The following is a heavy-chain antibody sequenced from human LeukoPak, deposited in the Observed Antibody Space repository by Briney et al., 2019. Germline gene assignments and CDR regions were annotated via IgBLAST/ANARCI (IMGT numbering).Heavy chain of an antibody. D-gene: IGHD3-3*01. CDR1: GFTVSSYG. J-gene: IGHJ4*02. V-gene: IGHV3-23*01. Sequence: GGSLRLSCAASGFTVSSYGMSWVRQAPGKGPEWVSLISGSGGSTYYADSVKGRFTISRDNSKNTLYLQMNSLRAEDTAVYYCASASDFWSAYYFDYWGQGTLVTVSS. CDR3: ASASDFWSAYYFDY. CDR2: ISGSGGST.